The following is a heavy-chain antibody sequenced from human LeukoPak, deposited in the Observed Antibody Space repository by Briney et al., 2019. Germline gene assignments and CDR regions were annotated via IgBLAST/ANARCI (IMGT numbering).Heavy chain of an antibody. CDR3: ARDYNGSGSYLDY. D-gene: IGHD3-10*01. CDR1: GGSISRYY. CDR2: IYYNGST. J-gene: IGHJ4*02. Sequence: SETLSLTCLVSGGSISRYYWSWIRQPPGKGLEWVGYIYYNGSTNYNPSLKSRVTISVDTSKNQFTLKLSSVTAADTAVYYGARDYNGSGSYLDYWGQGTLVTVSS. V-gene: IGHV4-59*01.